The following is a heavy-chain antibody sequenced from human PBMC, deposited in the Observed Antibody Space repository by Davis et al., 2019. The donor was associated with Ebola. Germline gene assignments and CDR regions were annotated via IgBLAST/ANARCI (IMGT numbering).Heavy chain of an antibody. J-gene: IGHJ4*02. CDR1: GFTFDDYA. Sequence: GGSLRLSCAASGFTFDDYAMHWVRQAPGKGLEWVSLISGDGGSTYYADSVKGRFTISRDNAKNSLYLQMNSLRAEDTAVYYCATGGSSDYWGQGTLVTVSS. CDR3: ATGGSSDY. CDR2: ISGDGGST. V-gene: IGHV3-43*02. D-gene: IGHD2-2*01.